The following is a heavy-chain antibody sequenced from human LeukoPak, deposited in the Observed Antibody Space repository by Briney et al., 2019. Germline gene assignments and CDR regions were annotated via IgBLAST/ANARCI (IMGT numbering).Heavy chain of an antibody. CDR2: ISGSGGST. V-gene: IGHV3-23*01. J-gene: IGHJ4*02. CDR3: AKDPGLSALDGSYYAGYFDY. D-gene: IGHD1-26*01. Sequence: ETLSLTCAVYGGSFSGYYWSWVRQAPGKGLEWVSAISGSGGSTYYADSVKGRFTISRDNSKNTLYLQMNSLRAEDTAVYYCAKDPGLSALDGSYYAGYFDYWGQGTLVTVSS. CDR1: GGSFSGYY.